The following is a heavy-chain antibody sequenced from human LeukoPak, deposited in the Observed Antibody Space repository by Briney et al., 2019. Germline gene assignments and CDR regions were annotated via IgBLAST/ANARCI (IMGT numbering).Heavy chain of an antibody. V-gene: IGHV3-53*01. CDR1: EFTVSRNY. J-gene: IGHJ4*02. CDR3: TRDQMNY. CDR2: IFSNGDT. D-gene: IGHD5-24*01. Sequence: GGSLRLSCTASEFTVSRNYMLWVRQAPGKGLEWVSLIFSNGDTHYADSVKGRFTISRDTSKNTVSLQMNSLRVEDTAMYYCTRDQMNYWGQGTLVTVPS.